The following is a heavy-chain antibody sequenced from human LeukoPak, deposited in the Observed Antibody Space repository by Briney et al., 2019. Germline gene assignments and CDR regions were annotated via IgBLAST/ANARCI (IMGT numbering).Heavy chain of an antibody. Sequence: GGSLRLSCAASGFTFSSYWMHWVRQVPGKGLVWVSRINSDGSGTSYADSVKGRFTISRDNAKNTLYLQMNSLRVEDTAVYYCARDHYCTSNSCYVPDYWGQGTLVTVSS. CDR2: INSDGSGT. CDR1: GFTFSSYW. J-gene: IGHJ4*02. D-gene: IGHD2-2*01. CDR3: ARDHYCTSNSCYVPDY. V-gene: IGHV3-74*01.